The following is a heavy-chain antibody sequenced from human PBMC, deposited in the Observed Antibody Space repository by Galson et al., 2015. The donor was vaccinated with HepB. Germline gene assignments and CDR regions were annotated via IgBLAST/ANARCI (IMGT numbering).Heavy chain of an antibody. V-gene: IGHV3-7*03. D-gene: IGHD3-9*01. J-gene: IGHJ6*02. CDR2: IKQDGSEK. Sequence: SLRLSCAASGFTFSSYWMSWVRQAPGKGLEWVANIKQDGSEKYYADSVKGRFTISRDNAKNSLYLQMNSLRAEDTAVYYCAREIENFDWLLPYYYYYGMDVWGQGTTVTVSS. CDR1: GFTFSSYW. CDR3: AREIENFDWLLPYYYYYGMDV.